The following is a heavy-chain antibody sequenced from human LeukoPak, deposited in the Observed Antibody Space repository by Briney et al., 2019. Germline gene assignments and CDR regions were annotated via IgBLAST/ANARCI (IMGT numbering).Heavy chain of an antibody. CDR2: IDYGGTT. V-gene: IGHV4-39*07. J-gene: IGHJ6*03. D-gene: IGHD5-12*01. Sequence: SETLSLTCTVSGGSISSSGYYWGWVRQAPGKGLEWIGSIDYGGTTYHNPSLKSRLTISVDMSKTHFSLHLSSMTAADTAVYFCARDGYRVTGYYYYMDVWGKGTTVTVSS. CDR1: GGSISSSGYY. CDR3: ARDGYRVTGYYYYMDV.